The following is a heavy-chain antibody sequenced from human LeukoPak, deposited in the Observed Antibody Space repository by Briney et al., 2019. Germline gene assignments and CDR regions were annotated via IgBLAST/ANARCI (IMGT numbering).Heavy chain of an antibody. CDR2: IGGTNGRT. V-gene: IGHV3-23*01. CDR3: AKRDWYFDL. J-gene: IGHJ2*01. Sequence: GGSLRLSCAASGFTFSSYAMSWVRQAPGKGLEWVSAIGGTNGRTYYADSVRGRFTISRDNSKKILSLQMNSLKAEDTAVYYCAKRDWYFDLWGRGTLVTVSS. CDR1: GFTFSSYA.